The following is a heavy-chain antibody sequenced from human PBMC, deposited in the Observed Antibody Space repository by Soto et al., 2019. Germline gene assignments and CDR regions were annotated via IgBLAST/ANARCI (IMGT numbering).Heavy chain of an antibody. Sequence: SVKVSCKAPGGTFSTYIISWVRQAPGQGLEWMGRIIPIPDITNYAQKFQGRVTVTADRSTSTAYMELTSLKSEDTAVHYCARDRITTRGDAFDLWGQGTMVTVSS. CDR2: IIPIPDIT. J-gene: IGHJ3*01. CDR1: GGTFSTYI. CDR3: ARDRITTRGDAFDL. D-gene: IGHD3-3*01. V-gene: IGHV1-69*04.